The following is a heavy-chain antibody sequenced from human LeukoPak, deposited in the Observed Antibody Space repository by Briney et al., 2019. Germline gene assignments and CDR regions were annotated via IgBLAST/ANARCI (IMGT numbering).Heavy chain of an antibody. CDR2: IYTSGST. D-gene: IGHD6-19*01. CDR3: ASGGWLFFDY. V-gene: IGHV4-61*02. CDR1: GGSISSGSYY. Sequence: PSETLSLTCTVSGGSISSGSYYWSWIRQPAGKGLEWIGRIYTSGSTNYNPSLKSRVTISVDTSKDQFSLKLSSVTAADTAVYYCASGGWLFFDYWGQGTLVTVSS. J-gene: IGHJ4*02.